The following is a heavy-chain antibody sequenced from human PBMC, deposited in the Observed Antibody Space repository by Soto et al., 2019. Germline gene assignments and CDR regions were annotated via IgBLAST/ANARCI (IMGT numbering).Heavy chain of an antibody. CDR3: AKGRDYGGNYRDY. CDR1: GFTFSSYA. J-gene: IGHJ4*02. D-gene: IGHD4-17*01. Sequence: EVQLLESGGGLVQPGGSLRLSCAASGFTFSSYAMSWVRQAPGKGLEWVSAISGSGGTTYTYYADSVKGRFTISRDNSQNTLYLHMNSLRAEDTAVYYCAKGRDYGGNYRDYWCQGTLVTVSS. CDR2: ISGSGGTTYT. V-gene: IGHV3-23*01.